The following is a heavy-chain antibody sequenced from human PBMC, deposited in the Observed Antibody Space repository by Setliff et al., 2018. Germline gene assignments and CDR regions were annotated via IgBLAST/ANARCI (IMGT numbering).Heavy chain of an antibody. CDR2: IYHSGST. J-gene: IGHJ4*02. CDR1: GYSISNDYF. V-gene: IGHV4-38-2*02. Sequence: PSETLSLTCTVSGYSISNDYFWGWIRQPPGKGLEWVGSIYHSGSTSYYPSLKSRVTISVDTSKNQFSLNLSSVTAADTAVYYCAKHRSYFDYWGQGTLVTVPT. CDR3: AKHRSYFDY.